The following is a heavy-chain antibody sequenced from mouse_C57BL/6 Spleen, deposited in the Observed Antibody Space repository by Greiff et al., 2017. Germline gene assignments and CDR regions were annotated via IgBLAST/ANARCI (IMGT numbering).Heavy chain of an antibody. CDR2: ISYDGSN. J-gene: IGHJ2*01. D-gene: IGHD2-1*01. Sequence: VQLQQSGPGLVKPSQSLSLTCSVTGYSITSGYYWNWIRQFPGNKLEWMGYISYDGSNNYNPSLKNRISITRDTSKNQFFLKLNSVTTEDTATYYCARGPYGNYGGSWDYWGQGTTLTVSS. V-gene: IGHV3-6*01. CDR1: GYSITSGYY. CDR3: ARGPYGNYGGSWDY.